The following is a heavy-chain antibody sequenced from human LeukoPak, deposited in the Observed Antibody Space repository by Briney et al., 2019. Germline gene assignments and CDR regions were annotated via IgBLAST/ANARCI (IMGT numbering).Heavy chain of an antibody. J-gene: IGHJ4*02. V-gene: IGHV3-23*01. CDR2: ISGSGGAT. CDR1: GFTVSSNY. Sequence: GGSLRLSCAASGFTVSSNYMSWVRQAPGKGLEWVSAISGSGGATHYADSVKGWFTISRDNSKNTTYLQMNSLRAEDTAIYYCAKVPFGSGSYSTLDQWGQGTLVPVSS. D-gene: IGHD3-10*01. CDR3: AKVPFGSGSYSTLDQ.